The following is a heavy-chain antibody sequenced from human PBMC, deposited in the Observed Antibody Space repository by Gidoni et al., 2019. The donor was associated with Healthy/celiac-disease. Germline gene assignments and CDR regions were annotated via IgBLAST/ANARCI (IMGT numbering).Heavy chain of an antibody. J-gene: IGHJ6*02. CDR1: GGTFSSYA. V-gene: IGHV1-69*01. D-gene: IGHD2-2*01. Sequence: QVQLVQSGAEVKKPGSSVKVSCKASGGTFSSYAISWVQQAPGQGLEWMGGIIPIFGTANYAQKFQGRVTITADESTSTAYMELSSLRSEDTAVYYCARGIVVVPAAIQKYYYYYGMDVWGQGTTVTVSS. CDR2: IIPIFGTA. CDR3: ARGIVVVPAAIQKYYYYYGMDV.